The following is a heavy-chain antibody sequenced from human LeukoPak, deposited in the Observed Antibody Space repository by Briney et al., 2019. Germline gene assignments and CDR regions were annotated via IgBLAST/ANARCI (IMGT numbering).Heavy chain of an antibody. D-gene: IGHD6-13*01. V-gene: IGHV3-66*04. CDR1: GFTVSSNY. CDR3: ARRPLAAAGTPGWFDP. CDR2: IYSGGST. J-gene: IGHJ5*02. Sequence: PGAYLRLSCAASGFTVSSNYMSWVRQAPGKGLEWVSFIYSGGSTYYADSVKGRFTISRDNSKNTLYLQMNSLRAEDTAVYYCARRPLAAAGTPGWFDPWGQGTLVTVSS.